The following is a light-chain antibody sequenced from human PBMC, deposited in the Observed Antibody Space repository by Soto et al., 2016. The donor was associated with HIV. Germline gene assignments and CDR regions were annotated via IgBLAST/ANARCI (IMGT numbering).Light chain of an antibody. Sequence: DIQMTQSPSSVSASVGDRVTITCRASQYIRRYLAWYQQKPGKAPKLLIYDGSSLQSGVPSRFSGSGSGSDFTLTISSLQPDDFATYYCQQSYSSPRTFGQGTKLEIK. CDR3: QQSYSSPRT. CDR1: QYIRRY. V-gene: IGKV1-12*01. J-gene: IGKJ2*01. CDR2: DGS.